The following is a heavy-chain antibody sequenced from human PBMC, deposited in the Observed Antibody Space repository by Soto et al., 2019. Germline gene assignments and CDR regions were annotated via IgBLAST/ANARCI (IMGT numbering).Heavy chain of an antibody. CDR3: TRGLRDAWEASGY. CDR2: ITADGGT. Sequence: GGSLSLSCEGSGFTVRSHSMTWIRQAPGKGPEWVSTITADGGTYYADSVKGRFAMSRDTSESTLYLQMNSLRAEDTAVYYCTRGLRDAWEASGYWGQGTVVTVSS. V-gene: IGHV3-23*01. CDR1: GFTVRSHS. D-gene: IGHD1-26*01. J-gene: IGHJ4*02.